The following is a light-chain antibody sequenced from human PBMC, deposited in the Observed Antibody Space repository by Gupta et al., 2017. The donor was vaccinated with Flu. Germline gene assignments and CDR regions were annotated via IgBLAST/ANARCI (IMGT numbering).Light chain of an antibody. CDR3: HQVGSSPDT. CDR1: QSVSSNY. V-gene: IGKV3-20*01. J-gene: IGKJ2*01. CDR2: GAS. Sequence: ASQSVSSNYLAWYQQRRGQAPRLLIYGASSRATGIPDRFSGSGSGTDFTLTISRLEPEDFAVYFCHQVGSSPDTFGQGTKLE.